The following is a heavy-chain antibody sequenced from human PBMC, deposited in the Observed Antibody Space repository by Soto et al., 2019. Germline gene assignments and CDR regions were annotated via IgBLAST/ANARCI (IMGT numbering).Heavy chain of an antibody. J-gene: IGHJ6*03. CDR2: INPNSGDT. Sequence: QVQLVQSGAEVKKPGASVTVSCKASGYTFSDYYLQWVRQAPGQGPEWMGRINPNSGDTKFARKFQGWVTMTRDTSVRTAFMELNWLKPDDTAVYYCARESGGATATLDYYYFYMDVWGQGTTVTVSS. CDR1: GYTFSDYY. D-gene: IGHD5-12*01. CDR3: ARESGGATATLDYYYFYMDV. V-gene: IGHV1-2*04.